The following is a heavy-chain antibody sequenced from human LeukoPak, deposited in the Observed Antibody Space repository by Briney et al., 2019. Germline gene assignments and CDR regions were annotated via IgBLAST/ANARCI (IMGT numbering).Heavy chain of an antibody. V-gene: IGHV4-34*01. J-gene: IGHJ5*02. Sequence: SETLSLTCAVYGGSFSGYYWSWIRQPPGKGLEGIGEINHSGSTNYNPSLKSRVSISVDTSKNQFSLKLSSVPAADTAVYYCAREIVGATRLVNWFDPWGQGTLVTVSS. CDR2: INHSGST. CDR3: AREIVGATRLVNWFDP. CDR1: GGSFSGYY. D-gene: IGHD1-26*01.